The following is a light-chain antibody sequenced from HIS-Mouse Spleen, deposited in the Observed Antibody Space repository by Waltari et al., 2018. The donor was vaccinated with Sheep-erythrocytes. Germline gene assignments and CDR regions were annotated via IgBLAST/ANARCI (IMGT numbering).Light chain of an antibody. Sequence: QSALTQPASVSGSPGQSIPISCTGPSSDVGSYHLVPWYQQHPGKAPKLMIYEGSKRPSGVSNRFSGSKSGNTASLTISGLQAEDEADYYCCSYAGSSTLVFGGGTKLTVL. CDR1: SSDVGSYHL. CDR2: EGS. CDR3: CSYAGSSTLV. V-gene: IGLV2-23*01. J-gene: IGLJ2*01.